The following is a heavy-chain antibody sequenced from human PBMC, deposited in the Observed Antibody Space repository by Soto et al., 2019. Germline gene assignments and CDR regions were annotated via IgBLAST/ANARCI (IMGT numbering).Heavy chain of an antibody. Sequence: PGGSLRLSCAASGINFNDYWMNWVRKAPGKGLEWVSYISSSGLTTYYADFAEGRFTISRDNAKDSLYLHLNSLRVGDTAVYYCARYGTRGDWWGLGTQVTV. V-gene: IGHV3-48*04. CDR2: ISSSGLTT. J-gene: IGHJ5*01. CDR3: ARYGTRGDW. CDR1: GINFNDYW. D-gene: IGHD3-10*01.